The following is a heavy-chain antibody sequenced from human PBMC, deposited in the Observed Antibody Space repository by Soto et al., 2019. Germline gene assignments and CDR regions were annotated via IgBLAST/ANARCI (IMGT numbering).Heavy chain of an antibody. Sequence: GGSLRLSCAASGFIFSSYAMHWVRQAPGKGLECVSAISSNGGSTYYANSVKGRFTISRDNSKNTLYLQMGGLRAEEMAVYYCARRDYYDSSGYYLNGAFDIWGQGTMVTLSS. V-gene: IGHV3-64*01. J-gene: IGHJ3*02. CDR2: ISSNGGST. D-gene: IGHD3-22*01. CDR3: ARRDYYDSSGYYLNGAFDI. CDR1: GFIFSSYA.